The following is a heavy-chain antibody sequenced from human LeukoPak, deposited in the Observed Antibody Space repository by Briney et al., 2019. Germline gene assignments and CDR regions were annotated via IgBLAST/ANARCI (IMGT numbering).Heavy chain of an antibody. CDR2: IYYSGST. CDR1: GGSISSSSYY. J-gene: IGHJ4*02. V-gene: IGHV4-39*01. CDR3: AESGGDSSGYTDY. Sequence: SETLSLTCTVSGGSISSSSYYWGWIRQPPGKGLEWIGSIYYSGSTYYNPSLKSRVTISVDTSKNQFSRKLSSVTAADTAVYYCAESGGDSSGYTDYWGQGTLVTVPS. D-gene: IGHD3-22*01.